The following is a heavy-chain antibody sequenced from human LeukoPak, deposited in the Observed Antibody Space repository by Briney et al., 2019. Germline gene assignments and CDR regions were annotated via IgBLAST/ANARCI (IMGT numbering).Heavy chain of an antibody. V-gene: IGHV3-30*03. CDR2: ISYDGSNK. CDR1: GFTFSSYG. J-gene: IGHJ4*02. Sequence: GRSLRLSCAASGFTFSSYGMHWVRQAPGKGLEWVAVISYDGSNKYYADSVKGRFTVSRDNSKNTLYLQMNSLRAEDTAVYYCAAGYSSSWYDYWGQGTLVTVSS. CDR3: AAGYSSSWYDY. D-gene: IGHD6-13*01.